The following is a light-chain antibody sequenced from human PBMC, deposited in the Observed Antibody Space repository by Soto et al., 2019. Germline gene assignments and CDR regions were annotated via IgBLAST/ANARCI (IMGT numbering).Light chain of an antibody. CDR3: QQYYSYPWT. CDR2: AAS. J-gene: IGKJ1*01. CDR1: QGISSY. Sequence: AIRMTQSPSSFSASTGYRFTITCRASQGISSYLAWYQQKPVKAPKLLIYAASTLQSGVPSRFRGSGSGTDFTLTISCLQSEDFAPYYCQQYYSYPWTFGQGTKVDIK. V-gene: IGKV1-8*01.